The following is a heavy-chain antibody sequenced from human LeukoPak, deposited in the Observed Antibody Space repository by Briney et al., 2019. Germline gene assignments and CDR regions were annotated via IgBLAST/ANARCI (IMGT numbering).Heavy chain of an antibody. J-gene: IGHJ5*02. D-gene: IGHD3-10*01. CDR3: ARELLWFGEPRHWFDP. CDR1: GGTFSSYA. CDR2: IIPIFGTA. V-gene: IGHV1-69*13. Sequence: SVKVSCKASGGTFSSYAISWVRQAPGQGLEWMGGIIPIFGTANYAQKFQGRVTITADESTSTAYMELSSLRSDDTAVYYCARELLWFGEPRHWFDPWGQGTLVTVSS.